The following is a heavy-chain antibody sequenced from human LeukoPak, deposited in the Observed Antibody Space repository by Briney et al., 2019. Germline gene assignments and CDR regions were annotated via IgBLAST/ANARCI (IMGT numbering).Heavy chain of an antibody. Sequence: PSETLSLTCTVSGGSISSYYWSWIRQPPGKGLEWIGYIYYSGTTSYNPSLESRVTISVDTSKNQFSLKLTSVTAADTAVYYCARSSYGVRGVDYWGQGTLVTVSS. CDR3: ARSSYGVRGVDY. J-gene: IGHJ4*02. V-gene: IGHV4-59*01. CDR1: GGSISSYY. CDR2: IYYSGTT. D-gene: IGHD3-10*01.